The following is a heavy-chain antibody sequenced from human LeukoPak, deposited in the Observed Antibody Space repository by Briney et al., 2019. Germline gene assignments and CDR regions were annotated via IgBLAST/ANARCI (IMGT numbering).Heavy chain of an antibody. J-gene: IGHJ4*02. D-gene: IGHD3-22*01. V-gene: IGHV4-34*01. CDR3: ARDYYDSSGLDY. Sequence: SETLSLTCAVYGGSFSGYYWSWIRQPPGKGLEWIGEINHSGSTNYNPSLKSRVTISVDTSKNQFSLKLSSVTAADSAVYYCARDYYDSSGLDYWGQGTLVTVSS. CDR2: INHSGST. CDR1: GGSFSGYY.